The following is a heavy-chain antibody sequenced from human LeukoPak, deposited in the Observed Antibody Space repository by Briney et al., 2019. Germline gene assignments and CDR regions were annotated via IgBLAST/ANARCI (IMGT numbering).Heavy chain of an antibody. CDR1: GGSMSNYY. CDR2: IYYTGST. J-gene: IGHJ4*02. D-gene: IGHD3-3*02. Sequence: SGPTLVKPSETLSLTFTVSGGSMSNYYGSWIRQPPGKGLEWIAYIYYTGSTYYNPSLKSRVTMSVDTSKNQFSLSLSSVTAADTAIYYCARHISGAATLDWGQGTLVTVSS. CDR3: ARHISGAATLD. V-gene: IGHV4-59*08.